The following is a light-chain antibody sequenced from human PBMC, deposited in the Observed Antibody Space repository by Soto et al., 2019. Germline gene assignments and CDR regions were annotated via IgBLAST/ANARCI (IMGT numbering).Light chain of an antibody. J-gene: IGLJ1*01. CDR1: SSNIGSNT. CDR2: SNI. V-gene: IGLV1-44*01. CDR3: AAWDDSLNGDV. Sequence: QSVLTQPPSASGTPGQRVTISCSGSSSNIGSNTVNWYQQLPGTAPKLLIYSNIQRPSGVPDRFSGSKSGTSASLAISGLQSEDEADYYCAAWDDSLNGDVFGTGTQLTVL.